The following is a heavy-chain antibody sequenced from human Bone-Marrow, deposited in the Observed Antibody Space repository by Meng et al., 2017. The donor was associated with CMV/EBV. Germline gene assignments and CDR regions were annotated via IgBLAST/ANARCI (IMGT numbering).Heavy chain of an antibody. J-gene: IGHJ5*02. V-gene: IGHV1-2*02. D-gene: IGHD2-2*01. Sequence: ASVKVSCKASGYTFTGYYMHWVRQAPGQGLEWMGWINPNSGGTNYAQKFQGRVTMTRDTSTSTAYMELSRLRSDDTAVYYCAREGVVPAATPFDPWGQGTLVTVSS. CDR3: AREGVVPAATPFDP. CDR1: GYTFTGYY. CDR2: INPNSGGT.